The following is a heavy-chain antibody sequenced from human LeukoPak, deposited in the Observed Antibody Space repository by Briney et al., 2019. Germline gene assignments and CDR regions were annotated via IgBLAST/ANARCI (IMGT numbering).Heavy chain of an antibody. J-gene: IGHJ4*02. Sequence: PGGSLRLSCAASGFTFSSYAMHWVRQAPGKGLEWVAVISYDGSNTYYADSMKGRFTISRDNSKNTLYLQMNSLRAEDTAVYYCAKDGITMVRGVIDYWGQGTLVTVSS. D-gene: IGHD3-10*01. V-gene: IGHV3-30*04. CDR1: GFTFSSYA. CDR2: ISYDGSNT. CDR3: AKDGITMVRGVIDY.